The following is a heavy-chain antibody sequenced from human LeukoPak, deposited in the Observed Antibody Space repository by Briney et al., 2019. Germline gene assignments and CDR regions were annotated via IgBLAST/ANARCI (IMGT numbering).Heavy chain of an antibody. J-gene: IGHJ4*02. Sequence: GGSLRLSCAASGFTFSSYAISWVRQAPGKGLEWVSAISGSGGSTYYADSVKGRFTISRDNSKNTLYLQMNSLRAEDTAVYYCAKDPLRNPYSSSWTPFDYWGQGTLVTVSS. CDR3: AKDPLRNPYSSSWTPFDY. CDR2: ISGSGGST. D-gene: IGHD6-13*01. CDR1: GFTFSSYA. V-gene: IGHV3-23*01.